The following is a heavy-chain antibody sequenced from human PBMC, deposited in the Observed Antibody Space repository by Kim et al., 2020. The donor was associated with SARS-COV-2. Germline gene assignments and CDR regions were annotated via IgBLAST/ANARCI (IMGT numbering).Heavy chain of an antibody. D-gene: IGHD3-10*01. J-gene: IGHJ3*01. CDR1: GFTFNNFG. CDR2: ISYEGSKK. V-gene: IGHV3-30*18. Sequence: GGSLRLSCAASGFTFNNFGMHWVRQAPGKGLEWVAVISYEGSKKHYADSVNGRFTISRDSFKNTMSLQMSSLTAEDTAVYYCAKANVFLWFGEFHDDAFDLWGQGTMVTVSS. CDR3: AKANVFLWFGEFHDDAFDL.